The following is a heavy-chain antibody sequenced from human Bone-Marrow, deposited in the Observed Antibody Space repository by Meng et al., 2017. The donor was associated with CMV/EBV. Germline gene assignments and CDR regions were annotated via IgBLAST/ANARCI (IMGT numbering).Heavy chain of an antibody. V-gene: IGHV4-34*01. CDR2: INHSGST. J-gene: IGHJ4*02. CDR1: GGSFSGYY. Sequence: RQCGPALSKPSETRPLTCVVYGGSFSGYYWSWIRQPPGKGLEWIGEINHSGSTNYNPSLKSRVTISVDTSKNQFSLKLSSVTAADTAVYYCARAQAVAGRFCVYWGQGTLVTVSS. CDR3: ARAQAVAGRFCVY. D-gene: IGHD6-19*01.